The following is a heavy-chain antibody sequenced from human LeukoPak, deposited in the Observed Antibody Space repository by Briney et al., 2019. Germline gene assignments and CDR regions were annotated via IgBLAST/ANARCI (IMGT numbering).Heavy chain of an antibody. V-gene: IGHV3-11*04. Sequence: GGSLRLSCAASGFTFSDYYMSWIRQAPGKGLEWVSYISSSGSTIYYADSVKGRFTISRDNAKNSLYLQMNSLRAEDTAVYYCARAYYYDSSGQAVDYFDYWGQGTLVTVSS. D-gene: IGHD3-22*01. CDR1: GFTFSDYY. CDR3: ARAYYYDSSGQAVDYFDY. CDR2: ISSSGSTI. J-gene: IGHJ4*02.